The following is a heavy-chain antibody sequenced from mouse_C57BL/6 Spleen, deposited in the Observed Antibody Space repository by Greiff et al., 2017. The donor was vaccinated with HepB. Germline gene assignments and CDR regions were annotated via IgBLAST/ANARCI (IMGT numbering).Heavy chain of an antibody. CDR2: ISSGSSTI. CDR1: GFTFSDYG. V-gene: IGHV5-17*01. D-gene: IGHD1-1*01. Sequence: EVKLVESGGGLVKPGGSLKLSCAASGFTFSDYGMHWVRQAPEKGLEWVAYISSGSSTIYYADTVKGRFTISRDNAKNTLFLQMTSLRSEDTAMYYCARPLYGSSPMDYWGQGTSVTVSS. CDR3: ARPLYGSSPMDY. J-gene: IGHJ4*01.